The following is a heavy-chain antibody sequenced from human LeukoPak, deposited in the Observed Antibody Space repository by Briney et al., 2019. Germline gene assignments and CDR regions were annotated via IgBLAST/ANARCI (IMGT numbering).Heavy chain of an antibody. CDR3: ARVFRGSSKKYFDY. J-gene: IGHJ4*02. Sequence: PSQTLSLTCTVSGGSISSGDYYWSWIRQHPGKGLEWIGYIYYSGSTYYNPSLKSRVTISVDTSKNRFSLKLSSVTAADTAVYYCARVFRGSSKKYFDYWGQGTLVTVSS. D-gene: IGHD6-6*01. CDR2: IYYSGST. CDR1: GGSISSGDYY. V-gene: IGHV4-31*03.